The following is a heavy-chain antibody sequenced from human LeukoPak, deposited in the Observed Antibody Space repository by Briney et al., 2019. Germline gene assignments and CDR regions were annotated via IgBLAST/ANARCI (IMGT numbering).Heavy chain of an antibody. D-gene: IGHD5-18*01. V-gene: IGHV1-46*01. CDR3: ARGYTYSAFDY. CDR2: INPSGGST. J-gene: IGHJ4*02. Sequence: ASVKVSCKASGYTFTTYYVRWLRQAPGQGLEWMGKINPSGGSTTYAQKFQGRVTMTRDTSTSTVYMELSSLRSKDTAVYYCARGYTYSAFDYWGQGTLVTVSS. CDR1: GYTFTTYY.